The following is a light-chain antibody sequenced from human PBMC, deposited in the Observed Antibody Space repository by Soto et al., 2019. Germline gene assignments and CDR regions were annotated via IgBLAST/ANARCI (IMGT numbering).Light chain of an antibody. CDR3: QQYNSYWT. CDR2: KAS. CDR1: QSISSW. J-gene: IGKJ1*01. Sequence: DIQMTQSPSTLSASVGDRVTITCRASQSISSWLAWYQQKPGKAPKLLIYKASSLESGVPSRVSGSGSGTEFTITISSLQPDDFANYYCQQYNSYWTFGQGTKVEIK. V-gene: IGKV1-5*03.